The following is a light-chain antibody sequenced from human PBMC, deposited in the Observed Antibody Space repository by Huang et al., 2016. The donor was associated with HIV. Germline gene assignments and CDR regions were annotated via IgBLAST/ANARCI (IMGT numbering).Light chain of an antibody. CDR3: QQYGTLPYT. V-gene: IGKV3-20*01. Sequence: EIVLTQSPVTLSLSPGEGASLSCRASQGVHNSYLAWYQQKPGQAPRLLIFCASNRATGVPHRFRGSESGTDFTLTISGLDPEDFAVYYCQQYGTLPYTFGQGTKLEI. CDR1: QGVHNSY. J-gene: IGKJ2*01. CDR2: CAS.